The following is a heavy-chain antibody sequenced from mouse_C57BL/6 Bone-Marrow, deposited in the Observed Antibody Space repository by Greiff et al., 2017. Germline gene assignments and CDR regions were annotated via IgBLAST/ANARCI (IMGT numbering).Heavy chain of an antibody. CDR1: GFSLTSYG. V-gene: IGHV2-2*01. J-gene: IGHJ3*01. CDR3: SRELRRYSPWFAY. D-gene: IGHD1-1*01. CDR2: IWSGGST. Sequence: QVQLQQSGPGLVQPSQSLSITCTVSGFSLTSYGVHWVRQSPGKGLEWLGVIWSGGSTDYNAAFISRLSISKDNSKSKIFFKMNSLQADDTAIYYCSRELRRYSPWFAYWGQGTLVTVSA.